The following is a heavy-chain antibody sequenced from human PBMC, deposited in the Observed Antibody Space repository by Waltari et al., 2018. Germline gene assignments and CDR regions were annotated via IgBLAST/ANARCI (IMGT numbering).Heavy chain of an antibody. CDR2: ISGRDGST. CDR1: GFTFSSYA. J-gene: IGHJ1*01. D-gene: IGHD6-13*01. V-gene: IGHV3-23*04. Sequence: EVQLVESGGGLVQPGGSLRLSCAASGFTFSSYAMSWVRQAPGKGLGWVSAISGRDGSTYYADSVKGRFTISRDNSKNTLYLQMNSLRAEDTAVYYCAKAITRQQLAPHWGQGTLVTVSS. CDR3: AKAITRQQLAPH.